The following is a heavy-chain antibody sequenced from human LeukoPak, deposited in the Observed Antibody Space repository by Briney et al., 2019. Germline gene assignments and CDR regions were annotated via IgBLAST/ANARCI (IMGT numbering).Heavy chain of an antibody. J-gene: IGHJ4*02. Sequence: PGGSLRLSCAASGFTFSSYAMSWVRQAPGKGLDWVSTISGSGGSTDSADSVKGRFTISRDNAKTKLYLQMHSQGPEDTDKYYYATMEYDFWSGYWPDYWGQGTLVTVSS. V-gene: IGHV3-23*01. CDR2: ISGSGGST. D-gene: IGHD3-3*01. CDR1: GFTFSSYA. CDR3: ATMEYDFWSGYWPDY.